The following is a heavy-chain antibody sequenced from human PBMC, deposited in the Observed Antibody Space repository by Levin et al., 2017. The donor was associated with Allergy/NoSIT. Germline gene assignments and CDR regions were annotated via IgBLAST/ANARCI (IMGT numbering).Heavy chain of an antibody. CDR1: GVSISGGGYH. J-gene: IGHJ4*02. D-gene: IGHD2-2*03. CDR2: IYYSGST. Sequence: SETLSLTCTVSGVSISGGGYHWTWLRQHPEKGLEWIVYIYYSGSTFYNPSLKSRLMLSVDTSKNQFSLNVSSVTAADTAVYYGAREDGSTFDFWGQGALVTVAS. V-gene: IGHV4-31*03. CDR3: AREDGSTFDF.